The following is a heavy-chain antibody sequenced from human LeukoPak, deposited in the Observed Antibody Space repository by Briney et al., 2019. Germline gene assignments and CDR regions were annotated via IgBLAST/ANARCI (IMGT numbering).Heavy chain of an antibody. D-gene: IGHD2-15*01. CDR3: AREVEGLDY. CDR1: GGSISSSSYY. CDR2: IYYSGST. Sequence: SETLSLTCTVSGGSISSSSYYWGWIRQPPGKGLEWIGSIYYSGSTYYNPSLKSRVTISVDTSKNQFSLKLSSVTAADTAVYYCAREVEGLDYWGQGTLVTVSS. V-gene: IGHV4-39*07. J-gene: IGHJ4*02.